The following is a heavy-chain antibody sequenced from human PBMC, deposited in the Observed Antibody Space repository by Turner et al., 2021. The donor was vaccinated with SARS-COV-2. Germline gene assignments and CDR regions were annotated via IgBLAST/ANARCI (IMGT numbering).Heavy chain of an antibody. V-gene: IGHV2-70*15. D-gene: IGHD3-9*01. Sequence: QVTLRESGPALVKPTQTLTLPCTFSGFSLSTSGMCVSWIRQPPGKALEWLARIDWDDDKYYSTSLKTRLTISQDTSKNQVVLTMTNMDPVDTATYDCARDHYDILTGYYELMDVWGQGTTVTVSS. J-gene: IGHJ6*02. CDR2: IDWDDDK. CDR1: GFSLSTSGMC. CDR3: ARDHYDILTGYYELMDV.